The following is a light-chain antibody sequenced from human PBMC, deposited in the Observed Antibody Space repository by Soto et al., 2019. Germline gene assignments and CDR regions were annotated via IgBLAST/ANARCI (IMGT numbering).Light chain of an antibody. V-gene: IGLV1-44*01. CDR3: ATWDDSLNGPL. J-gene: IGLJ3*02. Sequence: QSVLTQPPSASGTPGQRVTISCSGTNSNIGSNTVDWYQQLPGTAPTVLIFNNNQRPAGVPDRFSGSRSGTSASLAISGLQSEDEADYYCATWDDSLNGPLFGGGTKLTVL. CDR2: NNN. CDR1: NSNIGSNT.